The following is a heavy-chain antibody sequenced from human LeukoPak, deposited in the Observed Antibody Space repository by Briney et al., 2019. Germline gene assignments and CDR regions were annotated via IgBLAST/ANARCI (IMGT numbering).Heavy chain of an antibody. V-gene: IGHV1-8*01. CDR1: GYTFTNYD. J-gene: IGHJ5*02. Sequence: ASVKVSCKASGYTFTNYDINWVRQATGQGLESMGWMNPNSGNTGYAQKFQGRVTMTRNTSTSTAYMELSSLRSEDTAVYYCARDVVPASPEQINWFDPWGQGTLVTVSS. CDR2: MNPNSGNT. CDR3: ARDVVPASPEQINWFDP. D-gene: IGHD2-2*01.